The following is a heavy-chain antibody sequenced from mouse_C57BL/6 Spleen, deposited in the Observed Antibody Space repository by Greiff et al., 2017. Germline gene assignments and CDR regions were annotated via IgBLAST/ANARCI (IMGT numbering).Heavy chain of an antibody. V-gene: IGHV2-6*03. CDR3: ARSTGTGGQGYFDY. CDR2: IWSDGST. J-gene: IGHJ2*01. CDR1: GFSLTSYG. Sequence: QVQLKQSGPGLVAPSQSLSITCTVSGFSLTSYGVHWVRQPPGKGLEWLVVIWSDGSTTYNSALKSRLSISKVNSKSQVFLKMNSLQTDDTAMYYCARSTGTGGQGYFDYWGQGTTLTVSS. D-gene: IGHD4-1*02.